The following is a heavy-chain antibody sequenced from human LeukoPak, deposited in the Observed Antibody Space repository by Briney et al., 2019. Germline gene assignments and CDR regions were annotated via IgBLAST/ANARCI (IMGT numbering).Heavy chain of an antibody. CDR2: INHSGST. D-gene: IGHD5-12*01. J-gene: IGHJ4*02. CDR1: GGSFSGYY. Sequence: PSGTLSLTCAVYGGSFSGYYWSWIRQPPGKGLEWIGEINHSGSTNYNPSLKSRVTISVDTSKNQFSLKLSSVTAADTAVYYCARKYSGYGGMVDYWGQGTLVTVSS. V-gene: IGHV4-34*01. CDR3: ARKYSGYGGMVDY.